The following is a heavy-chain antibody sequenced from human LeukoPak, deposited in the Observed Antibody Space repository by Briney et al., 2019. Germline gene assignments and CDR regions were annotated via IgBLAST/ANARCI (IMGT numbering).Heavy chain of an antibody. Sequence: SETLSLTCTVSGGSISSSTYYWGWIRQPPGKGLEWIGSIYYSGSTYYNPSLKSRVTVSGDTSKNQFSLKVTSVTAADTAVYYCARRTSAWYQAFDIWGQGTMVTVSS. D-gene: IGHD6-19*01. V-gene: IGHV4-39*01. J-gene: IGHJ3*02. CDR2: IYYSGST. CDR1: GGSISSSTYY. CDR3: ARRTSAWYQAFDI.